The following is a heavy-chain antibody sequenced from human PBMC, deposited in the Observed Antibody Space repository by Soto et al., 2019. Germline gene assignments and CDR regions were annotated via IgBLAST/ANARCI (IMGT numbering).Heavy chain of an antibody. Sequence: GTSVKVSCKASGYSFTSYGISWVRQAPGQGLEWMGWISAYNGNTNYAQKLQGRVTMTTDTSTSTAYMELRSLRSDDTAVYYCARDLESGDCSSTSCQTLYYYYYMDVWGKGTTVTVSS. D-gene: IGHD2-2*01. V-gene: IGHV1-18*01. CDR1: GYSFTSYG. CDR2: ISAYNGNT. J-gene: IGHJ6*03. CDR3: ARDLESGDCSSTSCQTLYYYYYMDV.